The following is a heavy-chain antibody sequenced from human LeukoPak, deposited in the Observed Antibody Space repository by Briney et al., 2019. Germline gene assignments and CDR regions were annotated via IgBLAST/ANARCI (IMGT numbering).Heavy chain of an antibody. J-gene: IGHJ4*02. V-gene: IGHV4-34*01. CDR1: GGSFSGYY. CDR2: IYYSGST. D-gene: IGHD3-10*01. Sequence: SETLSLTCAVYGGSFSGYYWSWIRQPPGKGLEWIGYIYYSGSTYYNLSLKSRVTISVDTSKNQFSLKLSSVTAADTAVYYCAGNSASSYGNQPSWGQGTLVTVSS. CDR3: AGNSASSYGNQPS.